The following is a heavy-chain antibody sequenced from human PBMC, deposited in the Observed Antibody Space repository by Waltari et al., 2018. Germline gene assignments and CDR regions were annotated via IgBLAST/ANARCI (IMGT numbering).Heavy chain of an antibody. CDR2: ISGSGGST. J-gene: IGHJ6*02. CDR1: GFTFSSYA. V-gene: IGHV3-23*01. CDR3: AKDTYSSSWYYYGMDV. D-gene: IGHD6-13*01. Sequence: EVQLLESGGGLVQPGGSLRLSCAASGFTFSSYAMSWVRQAPGKGLEWVSAISGSGGSTYYADSVKGRFTISRDNSKNRLYLRMNSLRAEDTAVYYCAKDTYSSSWYYYGMDVWGQGTTVTVSS.